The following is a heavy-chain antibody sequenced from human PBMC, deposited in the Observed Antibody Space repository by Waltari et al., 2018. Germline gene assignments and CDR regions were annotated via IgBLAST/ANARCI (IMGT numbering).Heavy chain of an antibody. Sequence: QVQLVQSGAEVKKPGASVKVSCKASGYTFTSYAMHWVRQAPGQRLEWMGWINAGNGNTKDSQEFQGRVTITRDTSASTAYMELSSLRSEDMAVYYCARGLITGTTEYYMDVWGKGTTVTVSS. CDR3: ARGLITGTTEYYMDV. J-gene: IGHJ6*03. CDR2: INAGNGNT. V-gene: IGHV1-3*03. D-gene: IGHD1-7*01. CDR1: GYTFTSYA.